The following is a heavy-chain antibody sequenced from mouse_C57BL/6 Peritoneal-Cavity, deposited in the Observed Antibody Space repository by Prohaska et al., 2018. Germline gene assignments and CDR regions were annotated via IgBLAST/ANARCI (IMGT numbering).Heavy chain of an antibody. CDR2: IRIKSNNYAT. J-gene: IGHJ4*01. CDR1: GFSFNTYT. Sequence: EVQLVESGGGLVQPKGSLKLSCAASGFSFNTYTMNWVRQAPGKGLEWVARIRIKSNNYATDYADSVKDRFTISRDDSESMLYLQMNNLKTEDTAMYYCVRGGNAMDYWGQGTSVTVSS. V-gene: IGHV10-1*01. CDR3: VRGGNAMDY.